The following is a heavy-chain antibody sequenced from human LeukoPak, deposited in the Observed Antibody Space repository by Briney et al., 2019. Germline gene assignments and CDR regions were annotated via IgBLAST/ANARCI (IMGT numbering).Heavy chain of an antibody. CDR3: AVTGYSSSWYAFDY. Sequence: GGSLRLSCAASGFTFSTYAVNWVRHAPGKGLEWVSTISGSGDSTYYADSVKGRFTISRGNAKNTLYLQMNSLRAEDTAVYYCAVTGYSSSWYAFDYWGQGTLVTVSS. CDR2: ISGSGDST. D-gene: IGHD6-13*01. CDR1: GFTFSTYA. J-gene: IGHJ4*02. V-gene: IGHV3-23*01.